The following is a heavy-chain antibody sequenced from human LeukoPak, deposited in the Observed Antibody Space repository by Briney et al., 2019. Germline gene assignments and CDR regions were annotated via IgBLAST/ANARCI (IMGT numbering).Heavy chain of an antibody. D-gene: IGHD1-14*01. CDR1: GYTFSAYG. J-gene: IGHJ5*02. CDR3: AKETPNTGWFDP. CDR2: TSGTGYNT. V-gene: IGHV1-18*01. Sequence: VASVKISCKASGYTFSAYGITWVRQAPGQGLEWMAWTSGTGYNTDYTQRFQGRVSVTTDTSTSTAFLEVRSLGSEDTAIYYCAKETPNTGWFDPWGQGTLVTVSS.